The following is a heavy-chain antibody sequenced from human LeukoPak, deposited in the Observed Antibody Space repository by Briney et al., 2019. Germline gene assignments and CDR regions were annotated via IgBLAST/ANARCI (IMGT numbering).Heavy chain of an antibody. Sequence: PSETLSLTCAVYGGSFSGYYWSWIRQPPGKGLEWIGEINHSGSTNYNPSLKSRVTISVDTSKNQFSLKLSSVTAADTAVYYCARGEGFDPWGQGTLVTVSS. V-gene: IGHV4-34*01. CDR1: GGSFSGYY. CDR3: ARGEGFDP. CDR2: INHSGST. J-gene: IGHJ5*02.